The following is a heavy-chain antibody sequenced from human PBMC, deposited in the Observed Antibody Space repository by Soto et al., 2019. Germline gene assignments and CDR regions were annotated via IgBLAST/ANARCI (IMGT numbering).Heavy chain of an antibody. CDR3: ATVITIFGVVPGAFDI. J-gene: IGHJ3*02. V-gene: IGHV1-24*01. D-gene: IGHD3-3*01. CDR1: GYTLTELS. CDR2: LDPEDGET. Sequence: ASVKVSCKVSGYTLTELSMHWVRQAPGKGLEWMGGLDPEDGETIYAQKFQGRVTMTEDTSTDTAYMELSSLRSEDTAVYYCATVITIFGVVPGAFDIRGQGTMVTVSS.